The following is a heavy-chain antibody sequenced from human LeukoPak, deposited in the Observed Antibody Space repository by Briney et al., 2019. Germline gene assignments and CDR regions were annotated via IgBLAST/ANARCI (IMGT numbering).Heavy chain of an antibody. CDR1: GFTFIDYA. J-gene: IGHJ3*02. Sequence: GGSLRLSCVASGFTFIDYAMTWVRQGPGKGLEWVSSISSCNGNTFCSDSVKGRFTISRDDSKNTLYLQMNTLRAEDTATYFCAKDRGLYSGVFAFDMWGQGTLVTVSS. CDR2: ISSCNGNT. CDR3: AKDRGLYSGVFAFDM. V-gene: IGHV3-23*01. D-gene: IGHD1-26*01.